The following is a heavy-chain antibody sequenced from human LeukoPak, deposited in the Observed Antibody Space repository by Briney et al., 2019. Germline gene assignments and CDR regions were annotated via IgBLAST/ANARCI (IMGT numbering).Heavy chain of an antibody. J-gene: IGHJ4*02. CDR2: INSDGSST. D-gene: IGHD5-12*01. CDR1: GFSFSSYW. V-gene: IGHV3-74*01. CDR3: ARGFGYDNILTY. Sequence: GGSLRLPCAASGFSFSSYWMHWVRQAPGKGLVWVSCINSDGSSTSYADSVKGRFTISRDNAKNTLYLQMNSLRAEDTAVYYCARGFGYDNILTYWGQGTLVTVSS.